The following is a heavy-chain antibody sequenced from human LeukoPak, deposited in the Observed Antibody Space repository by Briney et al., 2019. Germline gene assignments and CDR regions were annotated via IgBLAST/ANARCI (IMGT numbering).Heavy chain of an antibody. CDR3: VRQAKLVPAAIPFDP. J-gene: IGHJ5*02. CDR2: IYHSGST. Sequence: SETLSLTCAVSGYSISSGYYWGWIRQPPGKGLEWIGSIYHSGSTYYNPSLKSRVTISVDTSKNQFSLKLSSVTAADTAVYYCVRQAKLVPAAIPFDPWGQGTLVTVSS. CDR1: GYSISSGYY. D-gene: IGHD2-2*01. V-gene: IGHV4-38-2*01.